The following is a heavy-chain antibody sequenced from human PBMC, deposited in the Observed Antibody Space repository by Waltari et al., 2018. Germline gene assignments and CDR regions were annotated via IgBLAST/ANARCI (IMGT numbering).Heavy chain of an antibody. J-gene: IGHJ6*02. CDR2: IYSSGST. CDR3: ARYCRSTTCYSYYYYAMDV. Sequence: QVQLQESGPGLVKPSETLSLTCTVPGGSISRYYWSWIRHPPGKGLEWIGYIYSSGSTNYNPSLKSRVTISVDTSKNQFSLKVTSVTAADTAVYYCARYCRSTTCYSYYYYAMDVWGQGTTVTVSS. CDR1: GGSISRYY. V-gene: IGHV4-59*01. D-gene: IGHD2-2*01.